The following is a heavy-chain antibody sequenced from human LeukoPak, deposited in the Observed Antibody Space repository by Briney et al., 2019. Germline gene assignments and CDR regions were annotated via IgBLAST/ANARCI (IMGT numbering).Heavy chain of an antibody. CDR1: GFTFKSYS. J-gene: IGHJ4*02. Sequence: GGSLRLSCAASGFTFKSYSMNWVRQAPGKGLEWVAFITSTSGDMFYADSVMGRFTISRDNAKNSLYLQMDSLRAEDTAVYYCARAAGYYFDYWGQGSLVTVSS. V-gene: IGHV3-21*05. CDR2: ITSTSGDM. CDR3: ARAAGYYFDY.